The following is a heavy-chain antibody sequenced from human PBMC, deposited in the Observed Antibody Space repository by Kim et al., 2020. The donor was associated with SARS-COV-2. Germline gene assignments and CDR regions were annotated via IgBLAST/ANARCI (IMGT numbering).Heavy chain of an antibody. V-gene: IGHV4-59*08. D-gene: IGHD1-26*01. J-gene: IGHJ4*02. CDR3: ARLRSGATLDY. CDR2: T. Sequence: TNTTPTPKSRVTISVDTSKNQSSLKLSSVTAADTAVYYCARLRSGATLDYWGQGTLVTVSS.